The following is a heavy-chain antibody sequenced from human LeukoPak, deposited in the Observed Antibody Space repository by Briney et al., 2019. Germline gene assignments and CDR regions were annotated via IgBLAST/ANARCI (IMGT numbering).Heavy chain of an antibody. V-gene: IGHV3-30*04. CDR3: ARDSSSSLDY. CDR1: GFTFSSYA. Sequence: PGGSLRLSCAASGFTFSSYAMHWVRQAPGRGGEGVAVIPYDGSNKYYADSVKGRFTISRDNSKNTLYLQMNSLRAEDTAVYYCARDSSSSLDYWGQGTLVTVSS. CDR2: IPYDGSNK. D-gene: IGHD6-6*01. J-gene: IGHJ4*02.